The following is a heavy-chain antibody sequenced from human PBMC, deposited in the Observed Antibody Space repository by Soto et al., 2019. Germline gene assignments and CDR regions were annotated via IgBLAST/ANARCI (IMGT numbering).Heavy chain of an antibody. D-gene: IGHD6-13*01. CDR2: IYYSGST. J-gene: IGHJ6*02. CDR3: ARDLRQQLAPSYWYYYGMDV. Sequence: QVQLQESGPGLVKPSETLSLTCTVSGGSVSSGSYYWSWIRQPPGKGLEWIGYIYYSGSTNYNPPLKSRVTISVDTSKNQFSLKLSSVTAADTAVYYCARDLRQQLAPSYWYYYGMDVWGQGTTVTVSS. V-gene: IGHV4-61*01. CDR1: GGSVSSGSYY.